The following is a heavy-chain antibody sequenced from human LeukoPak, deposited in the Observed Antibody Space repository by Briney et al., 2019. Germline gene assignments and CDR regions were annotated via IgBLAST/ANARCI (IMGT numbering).Heavy chain of an antibody. Sequence: TGGSLRLSCAASGFTFSSYSMNWVRQAPGKGLEWVSSISSSSSYIYYADSVKGRFTISRENAKNSLYLQMNSLRAGDTAVYYCARAEDYGDAFDIWGQGTMVTVSS. J-gene: IGHJ3*02. V-gene: IGHV3-21*01. CDR2: ISSSSSYI. CDR3: ARAEDYGDAFDI. CDR1: GFTFSSYS. D-gene: IGHD4-17*01.